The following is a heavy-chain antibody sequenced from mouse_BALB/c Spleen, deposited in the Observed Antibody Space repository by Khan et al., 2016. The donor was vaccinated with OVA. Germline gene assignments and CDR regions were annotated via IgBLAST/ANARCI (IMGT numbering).Heavy chain of an antibody. V-gene: IGHV1-9*01. D-gene: IGHD1-1*01. Sequence: VQLQESGAELMKPGASVKISCKATGYTFSGYWIEWVKQRPGHGLEWIGEILPGSGSTNYNGKFKGKATFTADTSSNTAYMQLSSLKSEDSAVYYCPSPLTTSDVWGSGTTVTVSS. CDR3: PSPLTTSDV. CDR1: GYTFSGYW. J-gene: IGHJ1*01. CDR2: ILPGSGST.